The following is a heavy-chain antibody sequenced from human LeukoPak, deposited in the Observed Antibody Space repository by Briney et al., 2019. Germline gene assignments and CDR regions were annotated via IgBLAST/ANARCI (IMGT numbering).Heavy chain of an antibody. CDR3: ARGHPPNLDV. Sequence: ETLSLTCAVYGGSFSGYYWSWIRQPPGKGLEWIGEINHSGSTNYNPSLKSRVTISVDTSNNQFSLRLSSMTAADTAVYYCARGHPPNLDVWGQGTTVTVSS. J-gene: IGHJ6*02. V-gene: IGHV4-34*01. CDR2: INHSGST. CDR1: GGSFSGYY.